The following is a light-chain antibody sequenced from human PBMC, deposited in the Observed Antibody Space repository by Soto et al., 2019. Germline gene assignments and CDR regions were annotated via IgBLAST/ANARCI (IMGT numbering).Light chain of an antibody. J-gene: IGLJ1*01. CDR1: SSNVGRYNY. CDR2: DVG. V-gene: IGLV2-11*01. Sequence: QSALTQPRSVSGSPGQSVTISCTGTSSNVGRYNYVSWYQHHPGKAPNFMIYDVGQRPSGVPDRFSGSKSGNTASLTISGLQAEDEADYYCCSYAGNYSYVFGTGTKVTVL. CDR3: CSYAGNYSYV.